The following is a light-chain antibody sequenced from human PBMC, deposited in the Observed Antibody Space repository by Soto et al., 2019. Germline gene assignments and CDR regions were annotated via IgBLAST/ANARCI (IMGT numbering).Light chain of an antibody. Sequence: SVGDRVTITCRASQGIRNDLGWYQQKPEKAPKLLIYAASSLQSGVPSRFSGSGSGTDFTLTISSLQPEDFATYYCLQDYNYPLTFGGGTKVDIK. CDR3: LQDYNYPLT. V-gene: IGKV1-6*01. CDR1: QGIRND. CDR2: AAS. J-gene: IGKJ4*01.